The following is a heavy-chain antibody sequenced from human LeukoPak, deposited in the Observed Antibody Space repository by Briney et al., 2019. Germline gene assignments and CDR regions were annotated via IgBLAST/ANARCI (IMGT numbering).Heavy chain of an antibody. J-gene: IGHJ5*02. Sequence: GGSLRLSCAASGFSFSSFAMTWVRQAPGKGLEGVSSITGGHYATYNTDSVKGRFTISRDNAKNTLYLQMNSLRADDTAIYYCTKDPNGDYIGAFDPWGQGTLVTVSS. CDR1: GFSFSSFA. CDR3: TKDPNGDYIGAFDP. D-gene: IGHD4-17*01. V-gene: IGHV3-23*01. CDR2: ITGGHYAT.